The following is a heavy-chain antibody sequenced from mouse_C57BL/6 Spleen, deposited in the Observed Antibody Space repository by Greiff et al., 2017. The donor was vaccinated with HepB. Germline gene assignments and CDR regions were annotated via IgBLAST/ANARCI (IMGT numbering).Heavy chain of an antibody. D-gene: IGHD1-1*01. CDR1: GYTFTDYE. CDR3: TRHYYGSSYDV. CDR2: IDPETGGT. J-gene: IGHJ1*03. Sequence: VKLMESGAELVRPGASVTLSCKASGYTFTDYEMHWVKQTPVHGLEWIGAIDPETGGTAYNQKFKGKAILTADKSSSTAYMELRSLTSEDSAVYYCTRHYYGSSYDVWGTGTTVTVSS. V-gene: IGHV1-15*01.